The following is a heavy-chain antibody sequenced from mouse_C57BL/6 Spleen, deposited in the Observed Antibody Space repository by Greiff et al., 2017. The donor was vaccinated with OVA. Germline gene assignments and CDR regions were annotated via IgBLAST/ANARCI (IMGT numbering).Heavy chain of an antibody. CDR2: IWSDGST. CDR1: GFSLTSYG. J-gene: IGHJ1*03. D-gene: IGHD1-1*01. Sequence: VHLVESGPGLVAPSQSLSITCTVSGFSLTSYGVHWVRQPPGKGLEWLVVIWSDGSTTYNSALKSRLSISKDNSKSQVFLKMNSLQTDDTAMYYCVRHYYGSSYWYFDVWGTGTTVTVSS. CDR3: VRHYYGSSYWYFDV. V-gene: IGHV2-6-1*01.